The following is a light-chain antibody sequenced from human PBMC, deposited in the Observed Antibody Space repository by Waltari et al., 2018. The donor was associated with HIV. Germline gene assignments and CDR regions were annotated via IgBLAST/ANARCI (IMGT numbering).Light chain of an antibody. J-gene: IGKJ2*01. Sequence: DIQMTQSPSSLSASVGDRVTITCRASQTVSNYLNLYQQRPGKAPKLLIYTASSLETGVPSRFRGSRSGTDFTLTISSLQPEDFATYYCQQSFSTPYSFGQGTKLEI. CDR2: TAS. CDR1: QTVSNY. V-gene: IGKV1-39*01. CDR3: QQSFSTPYS.